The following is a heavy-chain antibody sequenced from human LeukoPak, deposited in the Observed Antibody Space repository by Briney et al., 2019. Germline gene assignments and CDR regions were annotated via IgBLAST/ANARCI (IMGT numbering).Heavy chain of an antibody. J-gene: IGHJ4*02. D-gene: IGHD3-10*01. V-gene: IGHV3-74*01. Sequence: PGGSLRLSCAASGFTFSSYWMHWVRQAPGKGLEWVSRVSTDGSNTYYADSVKGRFTISRDNAKNTLYLQMSSLRAEDTAMYYCIRGLAPYYGFFDYWGQGSLVTVSS. CDR3: IRGLAPYYGFFDY. CDR1: GFTFSSYW. CDR2: VSTDGSNT.